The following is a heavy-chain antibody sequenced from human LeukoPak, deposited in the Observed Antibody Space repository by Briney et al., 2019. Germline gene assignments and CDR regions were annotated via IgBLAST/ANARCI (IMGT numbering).Heavy chain of an antibody. Sequence: SETLSLTCTVSGGSISSTTYYWGWIRQPPGKGLEWIGTIFYSGSTYNNPSLKSRVTISVDTSKNQFSLKLSSVTAADTAVYYCAKGIRDGHYFDYWGQGTLVTVSS. CDR3: AKGIRDGHYFDY. V-gene: IGHV4-39*01. D-gene: IGHD6-13*01. J-gene: IGHJ4*02. CDR1: GGSISSTTYY. CDR2: IFYSGST.